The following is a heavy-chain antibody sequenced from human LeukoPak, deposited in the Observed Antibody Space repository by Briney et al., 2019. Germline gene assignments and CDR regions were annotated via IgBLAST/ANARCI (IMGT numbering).Heavy chain of an antibody. CDR2: INPNSGGT. Sequence: ASVKVSCKASGGTFSSYAISWVRQAPGQGLEWMGWINPNSGGTNYAQKFQGRVTMTRDTSISTAYMELSRLRSDDTAVYYCARDDAFDIWGQGTMVTVSS. V-gene: IGHV1-2*02. J-gene: IGHJ3*02. CDR1: GGTFSSYA. CDR3: ARDDAFDI.